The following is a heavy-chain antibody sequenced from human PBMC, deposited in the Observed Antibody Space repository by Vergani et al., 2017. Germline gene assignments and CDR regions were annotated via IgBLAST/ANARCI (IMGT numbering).Heavy chain of an antibody. D-gene: IGHD4-17*01. V-gene: IGHV3-9*01. J-gene: IGHJ5*02. CDR3: AKDKDGSDYVEGWFDP. Sequence: EVQLLESGGGLVQPGGSLRLSCAASGFTFDDYAMHWVRQAPGKGLEWVSGISWNSGSIGHADSVKGRFTISRDNAKNSLYLQMSSLRAEDTALYYCAKDKDGSDYVEGWFDPWGQGTLVTVSS. CDR2: ISWNSGSI. CDR1: GFTFDDYA.